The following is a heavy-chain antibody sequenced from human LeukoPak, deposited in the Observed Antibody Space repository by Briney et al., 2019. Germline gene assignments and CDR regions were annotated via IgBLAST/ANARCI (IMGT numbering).Heavy chain of an antibody. J-gene: IGHJ4*02. D-gene: IGHD6-19*01. V-gene: IGHV4-39*07. CDR1: GGSISSSSYY. Sequence: PSETLSLTCTVSGGSISSSSYYWGWIRQPPGKGLEWIGSIYYSGSTYYNPSLKSRVTISVDTSKNQFSLKLSSVTAADTAVYYCARDPSVQWRAYYFDYWGQGTLVTVSS. CDR2: IYYSGST. CDR3: ARDPSVQWRAYYFDY.